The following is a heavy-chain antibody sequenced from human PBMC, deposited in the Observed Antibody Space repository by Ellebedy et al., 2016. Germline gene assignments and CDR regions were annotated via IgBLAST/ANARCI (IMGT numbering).Heavy chain of an antibody. CDR3: RQGHYANY. CDR1: GFTFRNFF. J-gene: IGHJ4*02. CDR2: ISGDGDTT. V-gene: IGHV3-23*01. Sequence: GESLKISXVASGFTFRNFFMSWVRQAPGGGLEWISTISGDGDTTFSEDSVKGRFTISRDNSRDTLYLQMNSLRAEDTAVYYCRQGHYANYWGQGALVTVSS. D-gene: IGHD4-17*01.